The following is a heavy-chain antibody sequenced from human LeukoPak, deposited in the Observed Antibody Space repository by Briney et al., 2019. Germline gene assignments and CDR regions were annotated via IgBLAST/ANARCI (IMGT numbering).Heavy chain of an antibody. CDR1: GCSISSGYY. CDR3: ARQIRGQKGGYYFDY. J-gene: IGHJ4*02. Sequence: SETLSLTCTVSGCSISSGYYWGWIRQPPGKGLEWIGSIYHSGSTYYNPSLKSRVTISVDTSKNQFSLKLSSVTAADTAVYYCARQIRGQKGGYYFDYWGQGTLVTVSS. V-gene: IGHV4-38-2*02. CDR2: IYHSGST.